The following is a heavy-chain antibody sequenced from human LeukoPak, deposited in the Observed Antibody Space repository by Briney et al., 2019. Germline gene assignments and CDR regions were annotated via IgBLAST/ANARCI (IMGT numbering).Heavy chain of an antibody. CDR2: ISDRGDKT. D-gene: IGHD3-10*01. J-gene: IGHJ4*02. V-gene: IGHV3-23*01. Sequence: GGSLRLSCAASGFTFSNYAMTLVRQVPGKGLEWVSAISDRGDKTHYADSVKGRFIISRDNSKNTLSLQMNSLGAGDTAIYYCAKDWSCDYWGQGTLVTVSS. CDR3: AKDWSCDY. CDR1: GFTFSNYA.